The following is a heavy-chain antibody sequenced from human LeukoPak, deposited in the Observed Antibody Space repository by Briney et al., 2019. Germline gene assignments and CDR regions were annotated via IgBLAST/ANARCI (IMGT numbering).Heavy chain of an antibody. CDR1: GFTFSSYS. CDR3: ARDTVVPNAY. J-gene: IGHJ4*02. Sequence: GGSLRLSCAASGFTFSSYSMNWVRQAPGKGLEWVSSISSSSSYIYYADSVKGRFAISRDNAKSSLYLQMNSLRAEDTAVYYCARDTVVPNAYWGQGTLVTVSS. D-gene: IGHD4-23*01. CDR2: ISSSSSYI. V-gene: IGHV3-21*01.